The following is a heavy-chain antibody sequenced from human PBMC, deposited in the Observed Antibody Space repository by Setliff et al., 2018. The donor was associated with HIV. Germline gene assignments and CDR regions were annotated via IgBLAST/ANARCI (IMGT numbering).Heavy chain of an antibody. Sequence: GSLKISCKGSGYSFTSYWIGWVRQMPGKGLEWMGIIYPGDSDTRYSPSSQGQVTISADKSISTAYLQCSSLKASDTAMYYCARLGGICSGGSCTALAYTMDVWGQGTTVTVSS. CDR1: GYSFTSYW. CDR3: ARLGGICSGGSCTALAYTMDV. D-gene: IGHD2-15*01. J-gene: IGHJ6*02. CDR2: IYPGDSDT. V-gene: IGHV5-51*01.